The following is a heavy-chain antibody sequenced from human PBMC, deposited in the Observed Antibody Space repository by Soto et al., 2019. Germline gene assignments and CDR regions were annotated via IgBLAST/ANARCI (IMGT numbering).Heavy chain of an antibody. CDR1: GFTFSSYW. D-gene: IGHD3-22*01. V-gene: IGHV3-7*05. CDR3: ARFMIVVVIHDDAFDI. Sequence: EVQLVESGGGLVQPGGSLSLSCAASGFTFSSYWLSWVRQAPGKGLEWVANIKQDGSEKYYVDSVKGRFTISRDNAKNALYRQMNSLRAEDTAVYYCARFMIVVVIHDDAFDIWGQGTMVTVSS. J-gene: IGHJ3*02. CDR2: IKQDGSEK.